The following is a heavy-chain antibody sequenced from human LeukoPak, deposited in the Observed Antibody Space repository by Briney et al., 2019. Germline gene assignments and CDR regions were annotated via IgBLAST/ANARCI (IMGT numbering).Heavy chain of an antibody. V-gene: IGHV1-8*01. CDR3: ASCSEYSSSWSSGCNWFDP. J-gene: IGHJ5*02. D-gene: IGHD6-13*01. Sequence: GASVKVSCKASGYTFTSYDINWVRQATGQGLEWMGSMNPNSGNTGYAQKFQGRVTMTRNTSISTAYMELSSLRSEDTAVYYCASCSEYSSSWSSGCNWFDPWGQGTLVTVSS. CDR2: MNPNSGNT. CDR1: GYTFTSYD.